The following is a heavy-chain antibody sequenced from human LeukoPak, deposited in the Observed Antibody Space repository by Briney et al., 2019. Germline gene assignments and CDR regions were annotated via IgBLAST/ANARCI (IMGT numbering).Heavy chain of an antibody. D-gene: IGHD6-13*01. Sequence: PSETLSLTCTVSGGSISSYYWSWIRQPAGKGLEWIGRIYTSGSTNYNPSLKSRVTMSVDTSKNQFSLKLSSVTAADTAVYYCARDPGSSSWYRDYYYYGMDVWGQGTTVTVSS. J-gene: IGHJ6*02. V-gene: IGHV4-4*07. CDR3: ARDPGSSSWYRDYYYYGMDV. CDR2: IYTSGST. CDR1: GGSISSYY.